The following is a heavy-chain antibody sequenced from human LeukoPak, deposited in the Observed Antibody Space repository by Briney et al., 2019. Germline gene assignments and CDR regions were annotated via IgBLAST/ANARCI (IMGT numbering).Heavy chain of an antibody. CDR3: ARDTLYCTNGVCYSTDFDY. D-gene: IGHD2-8*01. Sequence: ASVKASCKASGYTFTGYYMHWVRQAPGQGLEWMGRINPNSGGTNYAQKFQGRVTMTGDTSISTACMELSRLRSDDTAVYYCARDTLYCTNGVCYSTDFDYWGQGTLVTVSS. CDR2: INPNSGGT. J-gene: IGHJ4*02. CDR1: GYTFTGYY. V-gene: IGHV1-2*06.